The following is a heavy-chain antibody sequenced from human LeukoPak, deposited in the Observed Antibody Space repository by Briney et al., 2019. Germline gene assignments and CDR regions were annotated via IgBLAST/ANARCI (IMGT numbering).Heavy chain of an antibody. CDR1: EFTFSSYS. Sequence: PGGSLRLSCAASEFTFSSYSMSWVRQAPGKGLEWVSSISSSSSYIYYADSVKGRFTISRDNAKNSLYLQMNSLRAEDTAVYYCAREYPDPTYYDFWSGYYHSWFDPWGQGTLVTVSS. CDR3: AREYPDPTYYDFWSGYYHSWFDP. J-gene: IGHJ5*02. V-gene: IGHV3-21*01. D-gene: IGHD3-3*01. CDR2: ISSSSSYI.